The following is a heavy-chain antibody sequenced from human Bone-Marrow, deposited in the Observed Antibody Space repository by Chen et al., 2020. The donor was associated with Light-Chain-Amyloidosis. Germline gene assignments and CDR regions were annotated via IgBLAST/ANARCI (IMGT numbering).Heavy chain of an antibody. Sequence: EVQLVESGGGLLQRGGSLRLSCAASGFAFSSYAMSWVRQAPGKGLAWVSTISGSGGSRYYGDSVKGRLTISRDNSKNALFLQMNSLRAEDTAVYYCAKDISYDDILPDYPADAFDIWGQGTMVTVSS. D-gene: IGHD3-9*01. V-gene: IGHV3-23*04. CDR3: AKDISYDDILPDYPADAFDI. CDR1: GFAFSSYA. CDR2: ISGSGGSR. J-gene: IGHJ3*02.